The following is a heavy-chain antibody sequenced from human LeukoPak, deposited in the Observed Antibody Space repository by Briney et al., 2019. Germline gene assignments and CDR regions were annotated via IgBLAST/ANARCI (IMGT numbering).Heavy chain of an antibody. V-gene: IGHV4-34*01. J-gene: IGHJ5*02. D-gene: IGHD1-20*01. CDR2: INHSGST. CDR1: GFTFSSYA. Sequence: GSLRLSCAASGFTFSSYAMSWVRQAPGKGLEWIGGINHSGSTNYNPSLKSRLTISVHTSKNQFSLKLSPVTAADTAVYYCAREGQGITGPRRWFDPWGQGTLVTVSS. CDR3: AREGQGITGPRRWFDP.